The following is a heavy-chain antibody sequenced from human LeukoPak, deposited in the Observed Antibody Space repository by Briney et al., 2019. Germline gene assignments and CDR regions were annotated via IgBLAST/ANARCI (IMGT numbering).Heavy chain of an antibody. Sequence: GASVKVSCKASGYTFTAYYMHWVRQAPGQGLEWTGWINPNSGGTNYAQKFQGRVTMTRDTSISTAYMELSRLRSDDTAVYYCARDYYDSSGFGAFDIWGQGTMVTVSS. CDR2: INPNSGGT. D-gene: IGHD3-22*01. V-gene: IGHV1-2*02. J-gene: IGHJ3*02. CDR1: GYTFTAYY. CDR3: ARDYYDSSGFGAFDI.